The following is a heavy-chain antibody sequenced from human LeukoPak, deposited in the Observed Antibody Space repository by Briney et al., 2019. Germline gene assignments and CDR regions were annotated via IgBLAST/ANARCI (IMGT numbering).Heavy chain of an antibody. CDR2: LVYDARSD. V-gene: IGHV3-30*02. CDR1: GFPFSSYG. CDR3: AKDLYCSSTSCYYYYYGMDV. Sequence: GGSLRLSCAASGFPFSSYGMHWVRQAPGKGLEWVARLVYDARSDYANSVKGRFTISRDSSKNTLYLQMNSLRAEDTAVYYCAKDLYCSSTSCYYYYYGMDVWGQGTTVTVSS. D-gene: IGHD2-2*01. J-gene: IGHJ6*02.